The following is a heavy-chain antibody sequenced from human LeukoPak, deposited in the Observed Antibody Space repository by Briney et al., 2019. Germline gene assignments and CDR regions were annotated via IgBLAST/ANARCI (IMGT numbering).Heavy chain of an antibody. CDR1: GFTFSSCG. CDR3: AKDQIDRPMVVGY. V-gene: IGHV3-33*06. D-gene: IGHD2-8*01. Sequence: GGSLRLSCAASGFTFSSCGMHWVRQAPGKGLEWVAVIWYDGSNKYYADSVKGRFTISRDNSKNTLYLQMNSLRAEDTAVYYCAKDQIDRPMVVGYWGQGTLVTVSS. J-gene: IGHJ4*02. CDR2: IWYDGSNK.